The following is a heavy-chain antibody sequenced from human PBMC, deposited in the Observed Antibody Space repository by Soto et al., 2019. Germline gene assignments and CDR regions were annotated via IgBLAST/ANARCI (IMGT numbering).Heavy chain of an antibody. Sequence: QVQLVQSGAELKKPGSSVKVSCEASGGSFSKKAISWLRQAPGQGLEWMGGINTKFGATNYAPKCQGRITITADESTNTVYMPLSTLTFEDTAVYYCARGASSGFEYWYVDLWGRGTLVSVSS. D-gene: IGHD5-12*01. CDR2: INTKFGAT. CDR3: ARGASSGFEYWYVDL. CDR1: GGSFSKKA. V-gene: IGHV1-69*01. J-gene: IGHJ2*01.